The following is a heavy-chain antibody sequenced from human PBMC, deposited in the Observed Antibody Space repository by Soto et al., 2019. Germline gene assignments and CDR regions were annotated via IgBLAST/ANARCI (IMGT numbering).Heavy chain of an antibody. CDR2: IYYSGST. CDR3: ARAVGEYSGYDGFDY. D-gene: IGHD5-12*01. V-gene: IGHV4-59*01. Sequence: SETLSLTCSVSGDSFSSYYWNWVRQPPGKGLEWIGYIYYSGSTNYNPSLKSRVTISVDTSKNQFSLKLSSVTAADTAVYYCARAVGEYSGYDGFDYWGQGTLVTVSS. CDR1: GDSFSSYY. J-gene: IGHJ4*02.